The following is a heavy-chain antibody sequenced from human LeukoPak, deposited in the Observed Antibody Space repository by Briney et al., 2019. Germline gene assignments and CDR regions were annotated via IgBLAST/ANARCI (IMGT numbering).Heavy chain of an antibody. CDR1: GFTVSSNY. D-gene: IGHD3-22*01. CDR2: IYSGGST. CDR3: ARGHDSSGYYYVD. J-gene: IGHJ4*02. Sequence: GGSLRLSCEASGFTVSSNYMSWVRQAPGKGLEWVSVIYSGGSTYYADSVKGRFTISRDNSKNTLYLQMNSLRAEDTAVYYCARGHDSSGYYYVDWGQGTLVTVSS. V-gene: IGHV3-53*01.